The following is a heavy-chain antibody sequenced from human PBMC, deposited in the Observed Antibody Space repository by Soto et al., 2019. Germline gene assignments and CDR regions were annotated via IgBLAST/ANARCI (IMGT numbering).Heavy chain of an antibody. J-gene: IGHJ4*02. CDR2: ISSSSSYI. CDR1: GFTFSSYS. D-gene: IGHD4-4*01. V-gene: IGHV3-21*01. Sequence: EVQLVESGGGLVKPGGSLRLSCAASGFTFSSYSMNWVRQAPGKRLEWVSSISSSSSYIYYADSVKGRFTISRDNAKNLLYRQMNSLRAEDTAVYYCASPSDSNWEDAYWGQGTLVTVSS. CDR3: ASPSDSNWEDAY.